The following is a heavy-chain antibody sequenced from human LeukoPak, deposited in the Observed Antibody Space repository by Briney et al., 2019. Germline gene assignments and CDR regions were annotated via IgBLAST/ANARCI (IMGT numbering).Heavy chain of an antibody. D-gene: IGHD3-22*01. V-gene: IGHV3-66*02. J-gene: IGHJ4*02. CDR2: IYSGGST. CDR1: GFTVSSNY. CDR3: ARRPYDSSGYLPICFDY. Sequence: GGSLRLSCAASGFTVSSNYMSWVRQAPGKGLEWVSVIYSGGSTYYADSVKGRFTISRDNSKNTLYLQMNSLRAEDTAVYYCARRPYDSSGYLPICFDYWGQGTLVTVSS.